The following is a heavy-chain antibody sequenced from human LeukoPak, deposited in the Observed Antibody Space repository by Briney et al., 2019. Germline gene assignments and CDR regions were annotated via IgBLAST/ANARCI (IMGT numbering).Heavy chain of an antibody. CDR3: ARDGHGVALDH. Sequence: GSSLRLSCAASGLSFSSYAMHWVRQAPGKGLEWLAVISYDGTEKYYGDSVKGRFTISRDNSKNTLYLQMNSLRAEDTALYYCARDGHGVALDHWGQGTLVTVSP. J-gene: IGHJ4*02. CDR1: GLSFSSYA. V-gene: IGHV3-30-3*01. CDR2: ISYDGTEK. D-gene: IGHD4-17*01.